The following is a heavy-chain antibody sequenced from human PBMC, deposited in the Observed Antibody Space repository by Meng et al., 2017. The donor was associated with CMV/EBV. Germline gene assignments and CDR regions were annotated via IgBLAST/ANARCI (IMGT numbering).Heavy chain of an antibody. CDR1: GYTCTSYG. CDR3: ATDILTHFDY. D-gene: IGHD3-9*01. V-gene: IGHV1-18*01. J-gene: IGHJ4*02. Sequence: QVRLLTSGAEVKKPGASVKVSCKAFGYTCTSYGISWVRQAPGQGLEWMGWISAYNGSTNYAQKLQGRVTMTTDTSTSTAYMELRSLRSDDTAVYYCATDILTHFDYWGQGTLVTVSS. CDR2: ISAYNGST.